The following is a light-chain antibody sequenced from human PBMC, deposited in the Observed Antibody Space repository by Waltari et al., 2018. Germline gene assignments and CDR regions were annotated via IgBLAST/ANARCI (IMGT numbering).Light chain of an antibody. Sequence: DIQLTQSPSFLSASVGDRVTITCRASQGISSYLAWYQQKPGKAPKLLIYAASTLQSGVPSRFSGSGSGTEFTLTISSLQPEDFATCYCQQLNSYPRVTFGQGTRLEIK. CDR1: QGISSY. CDR2: AAS. V-gene: IGKV1-9*01. CDR3: QQLNSYPRVT. J-gene: IGKJ5*01.